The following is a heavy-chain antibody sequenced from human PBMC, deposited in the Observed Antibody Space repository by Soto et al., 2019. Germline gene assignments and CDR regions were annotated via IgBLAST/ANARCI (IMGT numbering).Heavy chain of an antibody. J-gene: IGHJ4*02. CDR1: GFTFSSHS. CDR3: ARDSGWGYGDYVGY. Sequence: EVQLMESGGGLVQPGGSLRLSCAASGFTFSSHSMNWVRQAPGKGLEWVSYISSSSTTIYYADFVKGRFTISRDNAKNSLYLQMNSLRGEDTAVYYCARDSGWGYGDYVGYWGQGILVTVSS. V-gene: IGHV3-48*04. D-gene: IGHD6-19*01. CDR2: ISSSSTTI.